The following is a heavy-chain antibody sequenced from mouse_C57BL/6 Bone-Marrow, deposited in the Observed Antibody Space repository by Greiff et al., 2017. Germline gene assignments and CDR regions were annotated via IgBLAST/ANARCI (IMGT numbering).Heavy chain of an antibody. CDR3: ARQLRARYY. Sequence: EVHLVESGGGLVKPGGSLKLSCAASGFTFSSYAMSWVRQTPEKRLEWVANISDGGSYIYYPDNVKGRFTISRDNAKNNLYLQMSHLKSEDTAMYYCARQLRARYYWGQGTSVTVSS. CDR1: GFTFSSYA. V-gene: IGHV5-4*01. D-gene: IGHD2-4*01. J-gene: IGHJ4*01. CDR2: ISDGGSYI.